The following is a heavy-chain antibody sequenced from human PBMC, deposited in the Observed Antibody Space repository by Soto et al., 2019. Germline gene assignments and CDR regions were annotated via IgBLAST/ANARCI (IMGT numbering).Heavy chain of an antibody. Sequence: SVKVSCKASGGTFSSYAISWVRQAPGQGLEWMGGIIPIFGTANSAQKFQGRVTITADESTRTAYMDLSSLRSEDTAVYYCARDIRAYCGGDCYPFYYYGMDVGGQGTTVTVS. CDR1: GGTFSSYA. V-gene: IGHV1-69*13. J-gene: IGHJ6*02. CDR2: IIPIFGTA. D-gene: IGHD2-21*02. CDR3: ARDIRAYCGGDCYPFYYYGMDV.